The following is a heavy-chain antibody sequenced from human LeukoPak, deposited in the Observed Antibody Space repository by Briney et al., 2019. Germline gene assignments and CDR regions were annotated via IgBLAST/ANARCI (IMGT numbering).Heavy chain of an antibody. D-gene: IGHD3-3*01. Sequence: GASVKVSCKASGYTFTSYDINWVRQATGQGLEWMGWMNPNSGNTGYAQKFRGRVTMTRNTSISSAYMELSSLRSEDTAVYYCARVDYDFWCGYRFHFDYWGQGTLVTVSS. CDR2: MNPNSGNT. CDR1: GYTFTSYD. V-gene: IGHV1-8*01. CDR3: ARVDYDFWCGYRFHFDY. J-gene: IGHJ4*02.